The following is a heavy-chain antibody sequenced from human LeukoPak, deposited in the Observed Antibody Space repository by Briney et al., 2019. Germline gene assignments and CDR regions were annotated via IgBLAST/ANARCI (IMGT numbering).Heavy chain of an antibody. CDR2: IYYSGST. J-gene: IGHJ4*02. D-gene: IGHD6-19*01. Sequence: PSETLSLTCTVSGGSMSPYHWGWIRQPPGKGLEWTGYIYYSGSTNYNPSLKSRVTISVDTSKNQFSLKLSSVTAADTAVYYCARGTVAGPFDYWGQGTLVTVSS. V-gene: IGHV4-59*12. CDR1: GGSMSPYH. CDR3: ARGTVAGPFDY.